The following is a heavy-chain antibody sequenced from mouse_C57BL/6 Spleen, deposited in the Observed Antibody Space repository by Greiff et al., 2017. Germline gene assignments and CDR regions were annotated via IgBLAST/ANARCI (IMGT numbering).Heavy chain of an antibody. V-gene: IGHV1-7*01. CDR3: AGGDYYAMDY. CDR2: INPSSGYT. Sequence: VQLQQSGAELAKPGASVKLSCKASGYTFTSYWMHWVKQRPGQGLDWIGYINPSSGYTQYNQKFKDQATLTADKSSSTDNMQLSSLTYEDSAVYYWAGGDYYAMDYWGQGTSVTVSS. J-gene: IGHJ4*01. CDR1: GYTFTSYW.